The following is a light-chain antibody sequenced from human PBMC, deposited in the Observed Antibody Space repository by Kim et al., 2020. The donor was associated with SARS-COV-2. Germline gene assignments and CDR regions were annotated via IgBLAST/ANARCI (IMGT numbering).Light chain of an antibody. Sequence: IQMTQSPSTLAASVGDSVTISCRASQNIGFFLAWYQHKPGKAPTLLLYQASSLEIGVPSRFSGSGSETEFILTINSLQPDDFATYYCQHYNSYPYTFGQGTNLEI. CDR3: QHYNSYPYT. CDR2: QAS. V-gene: IGKV1-5*03. CDR1: QNIGFF. J-gene: IGKJ2*01.